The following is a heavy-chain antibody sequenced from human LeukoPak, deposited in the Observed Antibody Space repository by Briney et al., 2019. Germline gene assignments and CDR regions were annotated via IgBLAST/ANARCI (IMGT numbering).Heavy chain of an antibody. CDR3: AKDLSALLPGAHNYMDV. Sequence: GGSLRLSCAASGFTFDDYAMHWVRQGPGKGLEWVSGISWNSGNIGYADSVKGRFTISRDNAKNSLYLQMNSLRAEDTALYYCAKDLSALLPGAHNYMDVWGKGTTVTISS. D-gene: IGHD3-3*02. V-gene: IGHV3-9*01. CDR1: GFTFDDYA. CDR2: ISWNSGNI. J-gene: IGHJ6*03.